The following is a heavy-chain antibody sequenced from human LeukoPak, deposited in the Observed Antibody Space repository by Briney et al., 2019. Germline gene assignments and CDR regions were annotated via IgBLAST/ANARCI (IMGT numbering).Heavy chain of an antibody. CDR1: GFTFNSYA. CDR2: ISGSGGST. J-gene: IGHJ4*02. V-gene: IGHV3-23*01. CDR3: ARDNGLPWWNWASSL. D-gene: IGHD1-7*01. Sequence: GGSLRLSCAASGFTFNSYAMSWVRQAPGKGLEWVSAISGSGGSTYYADSVKGRFTISRDNSKNTLYLQMNSLRAEDTAVYYCARDNGLPWWNWASSLWGQGTLVIVYS.